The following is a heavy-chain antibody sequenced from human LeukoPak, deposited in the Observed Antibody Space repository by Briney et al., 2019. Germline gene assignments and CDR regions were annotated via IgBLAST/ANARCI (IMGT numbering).Heavy chain of an antibody. Sequence: GGSLRLSCAASGLTFSDYSMAWVRQAPGKGLEWVSSITSGGTYIYYADSVKGRFTISRDNAKNSLYLQMNSLRAEDTAVYYCARDLSGLWQQFDHWGQGTLVTVSS. D-gene: IGHD5-24*01. J-gene: IGHJ4*02. V-gene: IGHV3-21*01. CDR2: ITSGGTYI. CDR1: GLTFSDYS. CDR3: ARDLSGLWQQFDH.